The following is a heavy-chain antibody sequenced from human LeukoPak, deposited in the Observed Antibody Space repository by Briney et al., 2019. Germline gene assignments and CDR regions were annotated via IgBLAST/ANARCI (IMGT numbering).Heavy chain of an antibody. CDR2: ISSSSSYI. J-gene: IGHJ4*02. CDR3: ARVGPYSSGWNGY. D-gene: IGHD6-19*01. CDR1: GFTFSSYS. V-gene: IGHV3-21*01. Sequence: GGSLRLSCSASGFTFSSYSMNWVRQAPGKGLEWVSSISSSSSYIYYADSVKGRFTISRDNAKNSPYLQMNSLRAEDTAVYYCARVGPYSSGWNGYWGQGTLVTVSS.